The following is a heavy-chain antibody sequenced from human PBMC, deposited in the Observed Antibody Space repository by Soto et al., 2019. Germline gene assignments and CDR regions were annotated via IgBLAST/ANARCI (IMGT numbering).Heavy chain of an antibody. V-gene: IGHV4-34*01. CDR1: GGSFSGYY. D-gene: IGHD3-3*01. Sequence: SETLSLTCAVYGGSFSGYYWSWIRQPPGKGLEWIGEINHSGSTNYNPSLKSRVTISVDTSKNQFSLKLSSVTAADTAVYYCARVLRFLEWLSAPYYFDYWGQGTLVTVSS. J-gene: IGHJ4*02. CDR2: INHSGST. CDR3: ARVLRFLEWLSAPYYFDY.